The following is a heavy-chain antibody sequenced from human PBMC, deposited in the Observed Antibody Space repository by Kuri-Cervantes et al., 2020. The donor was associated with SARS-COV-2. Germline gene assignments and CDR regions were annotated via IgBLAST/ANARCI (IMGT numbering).Heavy chain of an antibody. D-gene: IGHD5-18*01. J-gene: IGHJ6*03. CDR3: ARVRVDTATHGAYYYYMDV. Sequence: ASVKVSCKASGYTFTGYYMHWVRQAPGQGLEWMGWINPNSGGTNYAQKFQGRVTMTRDTSISTAYMELSRLRSDDTAVYYCARVRVDTATHGAYYYYMDVWGKGTTVTVSS. CDR1: GYTFTGYY. CDR2: INPNSGGT. V-gene: IGHV1-2*02.